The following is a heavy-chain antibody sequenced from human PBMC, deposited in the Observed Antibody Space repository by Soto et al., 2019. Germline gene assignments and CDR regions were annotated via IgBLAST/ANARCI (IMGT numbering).Heavy chain of an antibody. CDR1: AFNIRDRA. D-gene: IGHD3-16*01. CDR3: IREMDAGGLDN. CDR2: IYWNSARI. V-gene: IGHV3-9*01. J-gene: IGHJ4*02. Sequence: EVRLVESGGGSVQPGMSLRLSCVGSAFNIRDRAMHWVRQAPGKGVEWVSGIYWNSARIDYADSVKGRFTISRHNAKNSLYLPMNSLKPDDTAFYYCIREMDAGGLDNWGQGTLVTVSS.